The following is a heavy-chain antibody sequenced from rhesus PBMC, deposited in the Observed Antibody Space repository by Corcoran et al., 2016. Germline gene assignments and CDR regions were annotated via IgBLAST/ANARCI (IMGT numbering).Heavy chain of an antibody. V-gene: IGHV1-111*02. CDR1: WYPFSHHT. CDR2: VNPKDGEA. Sequence: EVQLVPSGAEVEKPGAPVKTPRQASWYPFSHHTAKLVAPAPGKGLEWMGGVNPKDGEADYAQKFQDRVTITADISTNTAYMELSSLRSEDTAVYYCARALGYRAWYFDLWGPGTPITISS. CDR3: ARALGYRAWYFDL. D-gene: IGHD5-24*01. J-gene: IGHJ2*01.